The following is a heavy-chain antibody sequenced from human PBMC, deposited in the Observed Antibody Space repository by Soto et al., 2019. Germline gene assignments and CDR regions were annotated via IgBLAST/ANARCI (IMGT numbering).Heavy chain of an antibody. CDR1: GGSVSSGSYY. V-gene: IGHV4-61*03. D-gene: IGHD1-7*01. Sequence: QVQLQESGPGLVKPSETLSLPCTDSGGSVSSGSYYWNWIRQPPGKGLEWIGYIYYSGSTSYNPSHTRRVATSVHTTTNRFSLKLTSVIAADTAVYYCARDSSDWNFFSWGQGTLVTVSS. CDR3: ARDSSDWNFFS. CDR2: IYYSGST. J-gene: IGHJ5*02.